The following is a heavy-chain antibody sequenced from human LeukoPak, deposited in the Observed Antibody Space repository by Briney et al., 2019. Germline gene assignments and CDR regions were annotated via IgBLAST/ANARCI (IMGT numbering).Heavy chain of an antibody. V-gene: IGHV1-46*01. Sequence: VASVKVSCKASGYTFTDYYTHWVRQVPGQGLEWMGMINPSGGNTDYAQKFQGKVTLTRDTSTSTVYMELSSLRSEDTAVYYCARLDHWGQGTLVTVSS. CDR3: ARLDH. CDR1: GYTFTDYY. J-gene: IGHJ5*02. CDR2: INPSGGNT.